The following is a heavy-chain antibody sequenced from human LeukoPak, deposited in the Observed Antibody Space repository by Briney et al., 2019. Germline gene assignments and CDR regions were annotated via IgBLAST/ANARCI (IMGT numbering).Heavy chain of an antibody. Sequence: SQTLSLTCTVSGASLARDMYHWGWVRQSPGKGLEWLGTIYYDGSTFYSPSFKSRVTISINASKKQLSLNLASVTAADTAVYYCARRGDAWQILYSFDVWGQGTAVIVSS. J-gene: IGHJ3*01. V-gene: IGHV4-39*01. CDR1: GASLARDMYH. D-gene: IGHD2-15*01. CDR3: ARRGDAWQILYSFDV. CDR2: IYYDGST.